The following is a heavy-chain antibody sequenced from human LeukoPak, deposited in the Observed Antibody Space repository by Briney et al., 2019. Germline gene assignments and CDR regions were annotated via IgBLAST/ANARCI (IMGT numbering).Heavy chain of an antibody. CDR2: IYYGGST. V-gene: IGHV4-39*07. J-gene: IGHJ4*02. CDR3: ASLPTVYSRGYLAL. Sequence: PSETLSLTCAVSGGSINSSSYYWGWIRQPPGKGLEWIGSIYYGGSTYYNPSLKSRVTISVDMSKNQFSLKLSSVTAADTAVYYCASLPTVYSRGYLALWGQGTLVTVSS. CDR1: GGSINSSSYY. D-gene: IGHD3-22*01.